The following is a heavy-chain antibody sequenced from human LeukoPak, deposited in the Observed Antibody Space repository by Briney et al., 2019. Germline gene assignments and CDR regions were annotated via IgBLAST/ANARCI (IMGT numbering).Heavy chain of an antibody. J-gene: IGHJ4*02. CDR1: GYTFTGYY. CDR3: ARDWYSSSWYFDY. D-gene: IGHD6-13*01. V-gene: IGHV1-2*02. CDR2: INPNSGGT. Sequence: ASVKVSCKASGYTFTGYYMHWVRQAPGQGLEWMGWINPNSGGTNYAQKFQGRVTMTRDTSISTAYMEPSRLRSDDTAVYYCARDWYSSSWYFDYWGQGTLVTVSS.